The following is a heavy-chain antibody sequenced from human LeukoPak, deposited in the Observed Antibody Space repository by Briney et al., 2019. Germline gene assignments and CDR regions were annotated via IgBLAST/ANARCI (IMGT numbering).Heavy chain of an antibody. V-gene: IGHV4-59*01. CDR3: ARHGSLLSSGPYSSFDL. Sequence: SETLSLTYTVSGGSISNYYWSWIRQPPGKGLEWIGYIHHSESTNHNPSLKSRVTISVDTSKNQFSLKLSSVTAADTAVYYCARHGSLLSSGPYSSFDLWGRGTLVTVSS. D-gene: IGHD3-10*01. J-gene: IGHJ2*01. CDR2: IHHSEST. CDR1: GGSISNYY.